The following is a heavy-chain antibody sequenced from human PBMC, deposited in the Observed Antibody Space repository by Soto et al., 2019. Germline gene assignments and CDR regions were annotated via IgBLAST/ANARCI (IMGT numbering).Heavy chain of an antibody. CDR1: GYSFTSYW. Sequence: GESLKISCQGSGYSFTSYWIGWVRQMPGKGLEWMGIIYPGDSDTRYSPSFQGQVTISADKSISTAYLKWSSLRASDPAFFYCARTFYYYASGIYPPLDYWGKETLVTVS. D-gene: IGHD3-10*01. CDR2: IYPGDSDT. CDR3: ARTFYYYASGIYPPLDY. V-gene: IGHV5-51*01. J-gene: IGHJ4*02.